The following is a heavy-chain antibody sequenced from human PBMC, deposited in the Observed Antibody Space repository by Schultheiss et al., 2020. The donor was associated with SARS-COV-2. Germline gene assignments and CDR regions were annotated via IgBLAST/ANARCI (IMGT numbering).Heavy chain of an antibody. J-gene: IGHJ4*02. CDR1: GGTFSSYA. CDR3: ACSVTRIAARPSTDY. Sequence: VSCKASGGTFSSYAISWVRQAPGQGLEWMGGIIPIFGTANYAQKFQGRVTITADESTSTAYMELSSLRSEDTAVYYCACSVTRIAARPSTDYWGQGTLVTVSS. V-gene: IGHV1-69*01. D-gene: IGHD6-6*01. CDR2: IIPIFGTA.